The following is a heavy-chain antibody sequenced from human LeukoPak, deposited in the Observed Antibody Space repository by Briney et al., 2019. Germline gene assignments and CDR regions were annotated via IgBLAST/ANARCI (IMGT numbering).Heavy chain of an antibody. CDR1: GYTFINYG. CDR3: ARGSSSSYYYYGMDV. CDR2: ISVYNGNT. D-gene: IGHD6-13*01. Sequence: ASVKVSCKASGYTFINYGITWVRQAPGQGLEWMGWISVYNGNTNYAQKLQGRVTVTTETSTSTAYMELRSLRSDDTAVFYCARGSSSSYYYYGMDVWGQGTTVTVSS. V-gene: IGHV1-18*01. J-gene: IGHJ6*02.